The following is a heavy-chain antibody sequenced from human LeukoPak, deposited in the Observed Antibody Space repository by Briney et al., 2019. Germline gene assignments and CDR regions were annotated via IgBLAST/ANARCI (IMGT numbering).Heavy chain of an antibody. CDR1: GGSISSYY. CDR2: IYTSGST. J-gene: IGHJ4*02. V-gene: IGHV4-4*07. Sequence: SETLSLXCTVSGGSISSYYWSWIRQPAGKGLEWIGRIYTSGSTNYNPSLKSRVTMSVDTSKNQFSLKLSSVTAADTAVYYCARDRGYCSSTSCSPFDYWGRGTLVTVSS. CDR3: ARDRGYCSSTSCSPFDY. D-gene: IGHD2-2*01.